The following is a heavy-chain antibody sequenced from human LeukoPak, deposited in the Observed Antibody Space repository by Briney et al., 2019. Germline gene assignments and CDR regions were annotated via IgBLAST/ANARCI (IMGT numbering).Heavy chain of an antibody. J-gene: IGHJ4*02. D-gene: IGHD6-19*01. CDR3: ARTTPLKSSGWAFDY. V-gene: IGHV1-3*01. CDR2: INAGNGNT. Sequence: GASVKVSCKASGYTFTSYAMHWVRQAPGQRLEWMGWINAGNGNTKYSQKFQGRVTITRDTCASTAYMELSSLRSEDTAVYYCARTTPLKSSGWAFDYWGQGTLVTVSS. CDR1: GYTFTSYA.